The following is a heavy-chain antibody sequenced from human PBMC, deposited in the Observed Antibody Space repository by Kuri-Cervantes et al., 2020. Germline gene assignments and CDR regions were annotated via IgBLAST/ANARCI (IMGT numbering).Heavy chain of an antibody. CDR1: GGSISSYD. J-gene: IGHJ4*02. Sequence: SETLSLTCTVSGGSISSYDWSWIRQPPGKGLEWIGYIYYSGSTNYNPSLKSRVTISVDTSKNQFSLMLSSVTSADTAVYYCAGSSGYYFDYWGQGTLVTVSS. CDR2: IYYSGST. V-gene: IGHV4-59*01. D-gene: IGHD3-22*01. CDR3: AGSSGYYFDY.